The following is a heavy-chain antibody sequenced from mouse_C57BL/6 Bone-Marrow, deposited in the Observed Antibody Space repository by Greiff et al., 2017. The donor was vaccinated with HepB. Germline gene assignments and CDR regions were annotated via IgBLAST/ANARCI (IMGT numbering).Heavy chain of an antibody. D-gene: IGHD4-1*01. J-gene: IGHJ2*01. CDR3: TRAGLGDYFDY. CDR1: GFTFSSYA. CDR2: ISSGGDYI. V-gene: IGHV5-9-1*02. Sequence: EVQLVESGEGLVKPGGSLKLSCAASGFTFSSYAMSWVRQTPEKRLEWVAYISSGGDYIYYADTVKGRFTITRDNARNTLYMQMSRLKSEDTAMYYCTRAGLGDYFDYWGQGTTLTVSS.